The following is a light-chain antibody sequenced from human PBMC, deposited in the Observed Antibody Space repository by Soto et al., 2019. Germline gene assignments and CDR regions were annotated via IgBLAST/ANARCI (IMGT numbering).Light chain of an antibody. J-gene: IGLJ1*01. V-gene: IGLV1-44*01. Sequence: QSVVTQPPSASGTPGHRVTISCSGSNSNIGSNTVNWYQQLPGTAPKLLIYYDNLRPSGVPDRISGSKSGTSASLAISGLQSYDEADYYCAAWDDSLNGRVFGTGTKLTVL. CDR3: AAWDDSLNGRV. CDR1: NSNIGSNT. CDR2: YDN.